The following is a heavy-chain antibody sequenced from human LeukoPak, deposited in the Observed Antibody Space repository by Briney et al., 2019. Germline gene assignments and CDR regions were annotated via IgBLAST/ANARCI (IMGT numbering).Heavy chain of an antibody. CDR1: GFTFSSYS. V-gene: IGHV3-21*01. CDR2: ISSSSSYI. CDR3: ARDPEVLRYFDWSMGAFDI. J-gene: IGHJ3*02. Sequence: PGGSLRLSCAASGFTFSSYSMNWVRQAPGKGLEWVSSISSSSSYIYYADSVKGRFTISRDNAKNSLYLQMNSLGAEDTAVYYCARDPEVLRYFDWSMGAFDIWGQGTMVTVSS. D-gene: IGHD3-9*01.